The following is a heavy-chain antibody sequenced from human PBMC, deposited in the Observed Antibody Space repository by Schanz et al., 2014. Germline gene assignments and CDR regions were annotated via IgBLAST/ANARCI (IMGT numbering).Heavy chain of an antibody. V-gene: IGHV1-8*01. Sequence: QVQLVQSGAEVKRPGASVRVSCKASGYTFTSYDINWVRQAPGQGLEWLGWMNPNSGNPGFAQKFRGRVTMTRNTSMSTAYIELHILTSEDTAVYYCASVIMVAGNHRDGRDVWGQGTTXIVSS. J-gene: IGHJ6*02. CDR1: GYTFTSYD. CDR2: MNPNSGNP. D-gene: IGHD6-19*01. CDR3: ASVIMVAGNHRDGRDV.